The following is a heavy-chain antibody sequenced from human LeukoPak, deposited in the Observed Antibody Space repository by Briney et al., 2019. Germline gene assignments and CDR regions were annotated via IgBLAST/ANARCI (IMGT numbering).Heavy chain of an antibody. CDR2: IKQDGSEK. J-gene: IGHJ5*01. V-gene: IGHV3-7*01. CDR1: GFTFSDYW. Sequence: GGSLRLSCAASGFTFSDYWMKWLRQAPGKGLEWVANIKQDGSEKYYVDSVKGRFTISRDNAKNSLYLQMNILIAEDAAVYSGAKEGAHPIITYDSWGQGTLVTVSS. CDR3: AKEGAHPIITYDS. D-gene: IGHD1-14*01.